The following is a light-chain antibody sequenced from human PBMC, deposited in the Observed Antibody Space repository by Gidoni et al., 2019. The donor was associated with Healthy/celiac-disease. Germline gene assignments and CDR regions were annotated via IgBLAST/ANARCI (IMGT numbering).Light chain of an antibody. CDR2: GAS. V-gene: IGKV3-20*01. Sequence: EIVLTQSPGTLSLSPGERATLSCRASQSVSSSYLAWYQQKSGQAPRLLIYGASSRATGIPDRFSGSGSGTDFTLTISRLEPEDFAVYYCQQYGSSPPKYTFGQXTKLEIK. CDR3: QQYGSSPPKYT. CDR1: QSVSSSY. J-gene: IGKJ2*01.